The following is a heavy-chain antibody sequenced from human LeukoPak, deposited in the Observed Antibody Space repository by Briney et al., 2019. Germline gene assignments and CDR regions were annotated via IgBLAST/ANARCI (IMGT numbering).Heavy chain of an antibody. V-gene: IGHV3-74*01. J-gene: IGHJ5*02. CDR2: INGDGRST. CDR3: AKDPGWLTTGGWFDP. Sequence: RGYLRLSSAASGFTFSNYWMHWVRPAPGNGLLWGSRINGDGRSTSYADSVKGLLTISRDNAENTLYLQMNSLRVDDTAVYYCAKDPGWLTTGGWFDPWGQGTLVTVSS. CDR1: GFTFSNYW. D-gene: IGHD4-17*01.